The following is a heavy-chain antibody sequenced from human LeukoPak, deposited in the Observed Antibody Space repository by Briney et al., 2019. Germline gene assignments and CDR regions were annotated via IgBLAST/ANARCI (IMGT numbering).Heavy chain of an antibody. V-gene: IGHV3-21*01. CDR2: ISSSSSYI. Sequence: GGALRLSCAASGFTFSSYSMNWVRQAPGKGLEWVSSISSSSSYIYYADSVKGRFTISRDNAKNSLYLQMNSLRAEDTAVYYCARALGGSVVGGIGTHYWVQGTLVTVSS. J-gene: IGHJ4*02. D-gene: IGHD3-16*01. CDR3: ARALGGSVVGGIGTHY. CDR1: GFTFSSYS.